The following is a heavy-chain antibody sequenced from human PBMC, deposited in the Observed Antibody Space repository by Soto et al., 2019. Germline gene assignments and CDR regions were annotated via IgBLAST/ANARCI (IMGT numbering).Heavy chain of an antibody. V-gene: IGHV3-30*18. J-gene: IGHJ4*02. CDR3: AKDSGSYPTLEYYFDY. CDR2: ISYDGSNK. D-gene: IGHD1-26*01. CDR1: GFTFSSYG. Sequence: LRLSCAASGFTFSSYGMHWVRQAPGKGLEWVAVISYDGSNKYYADSVKGRFTISRDNSKNTLYLQMNSLRAEDTAVYYCAKDSGSYPTLEYYFDYWGQGTMVTVYS.